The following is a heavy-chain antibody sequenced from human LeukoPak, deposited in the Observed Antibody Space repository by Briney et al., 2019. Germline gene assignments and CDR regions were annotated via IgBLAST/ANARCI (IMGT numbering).Heavy chain of an antibody. J-gene: IGHJ3*02. D-gene: IGHD5/OR15-5a*01. Sequence: SETLSLTCTVSGGSISSYYWSWIRQPPGKGLEWIGSIYYSGSTYYNPSLKSRVTIAVDTSKNQFSLKLSPVTAADTAVYYCASERGYSVFDAFDIWGQGTMVTVSS. V-gene: IGHV4-59*12. CDR3: ASERGYSVFDAFDI. CDR1: GGSISSYY. CDR2: IYYSGST.